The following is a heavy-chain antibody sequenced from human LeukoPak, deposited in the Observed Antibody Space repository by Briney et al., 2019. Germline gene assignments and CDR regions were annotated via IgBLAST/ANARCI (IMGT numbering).Heavy chain of an antibody. CDR2: IKSKTDGGTT. CDR3: TTALPPPPLTYYYYMDV. CDR1: GFTFSNAW. V-gene: IGHV3-15*01. J-gene: IGHJ6*03. Sequence: PGGSLRLSCAASGFTFSNAWMSWVRQAPGKGLEWVGRIKSKTDGGTTDYAAPVKGRFTISRDDSKNTLYLQMNSLKTEDIAVYYCTTALPPPPLTYYYYMDVWGKGTTVTVSS.